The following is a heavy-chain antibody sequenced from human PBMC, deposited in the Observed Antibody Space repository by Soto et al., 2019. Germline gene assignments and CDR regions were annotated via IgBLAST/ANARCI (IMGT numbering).Heavy chain of an antibody. D-gene: IGHD4-17*01. CDR2: IWYDGSNK. CDR1: GFTFSSYG. Sequence: GGSLRLSCAASGFTFSSYGMHWVRQAPGKGLEWVAVIWYDGSNKYYADSLKGRFTISRDNSKNTLDLQMNSLRAEDTAVYYCARATISATGSYYYYGMDVWGQGTTVTVSS. CDR3: ARATISATGSYYYYGMDV. J-gene: IGHJ6*02. V-gene: IGHV3-33*01.